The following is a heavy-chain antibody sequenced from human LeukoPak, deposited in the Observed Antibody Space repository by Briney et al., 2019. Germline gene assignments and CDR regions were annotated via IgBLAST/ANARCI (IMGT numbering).Heavy chain of an antibody. Sequence: GGSLRLSCAASGFTFSSYWMSWVRQAPGKGLEWVANIKQDGSEKYYVDSVKGRFTISRDNAKNSLYPQMNSLRAEDTAVYYCARDQGDCSSTSCHTTTWGYFDLWGRGTLVTVSS. V-gene: IGHV3-7*01. CDR1: GFTFSSYW. CDR2: IKQDGSEK. J-gene: IGHJ2*01. CDR3: ARDQGDCSSTSCHTTTWGYFDL. D-gene: IGHD2-2*02.